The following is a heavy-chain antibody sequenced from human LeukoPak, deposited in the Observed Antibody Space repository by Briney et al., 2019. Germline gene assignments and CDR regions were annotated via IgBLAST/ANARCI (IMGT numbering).Heavy chain of an antibody. J-gene: IGHJ4*02. D-gene: IGHD3-10*01. CDR2: IYYSGST. CDR1: GGSIGSYF. Sequence: SETLSLTCTVSGGSIGSYFWSWIRQPPGRGLEWIGYIYYSGSTNYNPSLKSRVTISVDTSKNQFSLKLNSVTAADTAVYYCARLWSSGTTPIDYWGQGTLVTVSS. V-gene: IGHV4-59*08. CDR3: ARLWSSGTTPIDY.